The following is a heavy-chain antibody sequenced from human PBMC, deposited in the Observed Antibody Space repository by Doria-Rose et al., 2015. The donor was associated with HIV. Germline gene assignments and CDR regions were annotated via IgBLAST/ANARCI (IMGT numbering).Heavy chain of an antibody. CDR3: ARIKSSRWYHKYYFDF. Sequence: ITLKESGPVLVKPTETLTLTCTVSGVSLSSPGMGVSWIRQPPGKALEWLANIFSDDERSYTTSLKSGLTISRGTSKSQVVLTMTDMDPVDTATYYCARIKSSRWYHKYYFDFWGQGTLVIVSA. CDR2: IFSDDER. CDR1: GVSLSSPGMG. V-gene: IGHV2-26*01. D-gene: IGHD6-13*01. J-gene: IGHJ4*02.